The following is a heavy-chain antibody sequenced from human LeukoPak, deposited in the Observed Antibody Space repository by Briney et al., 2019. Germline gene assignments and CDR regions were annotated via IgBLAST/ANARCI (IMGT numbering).Heavy chain of an antibody. D-gene: IGHD3-3*01. Sequence: GGSLRLSCAASGFSVSGYYLSWVRQAPGKGLEWVSVIYSGGDTSYVDSVKGRFTISRDNSKSTVHLQMNSLRPEDTAVYYCARGFFNFDYWGQGILVTVSS. CDR3: ARGFFNFDY. CDR1: GFSVSGYY. V-gene: IGHV3-66*02. J-gene: IGHJ4*02. CDR2: IYSGGDT.